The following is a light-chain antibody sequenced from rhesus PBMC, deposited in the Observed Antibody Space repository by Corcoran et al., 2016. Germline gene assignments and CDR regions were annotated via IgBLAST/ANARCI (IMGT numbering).Light chain of an antibody. CDR2: KAA. CDR3: QQYSSSPWT. V-gene: IGKV1-22*01. CDR1: QSISSW. J-gene: IGKJ1*01. Sequence: DIQMTQSPSSLSASVGDTVTITCRASQSISSWLAWYQQKPGKAPKVRINKAATLQSGVPSRFSGSGYGTDFTLTISSRQSEDFATYYCQQYSSSPWTFGQGTKVEIK.